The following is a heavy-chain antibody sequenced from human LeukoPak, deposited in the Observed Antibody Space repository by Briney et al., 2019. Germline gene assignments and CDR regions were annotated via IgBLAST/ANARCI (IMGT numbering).Heavy chain of an antibody. CDR2: ISGSGGST. V-gene: IGHV3-23*01. J-gene: IGHJ4*02. Sequence: GGSLRLSCAASGFAFSSYAMSWVRQAPGKGLEWVSAISGSGGSTYYADSVKGRFTISRDNSNNTLYLQMNRLRVEDTAEYYCAKDGGANDPLSYYYASGSRGINYFDYWGQGTLVTVSS. CDR3: AKDGGANDPLSYYYASGSRGINYFDY. D-gene: IGHD3-10*01. CDR1: GFAFSSYA.